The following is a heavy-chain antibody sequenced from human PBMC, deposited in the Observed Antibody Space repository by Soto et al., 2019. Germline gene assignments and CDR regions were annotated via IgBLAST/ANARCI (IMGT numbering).Heavy chain of an antibody. J-gene: IGHJ4*02. D-gene: IGHD4-17*01. CDR3: ARGAYGDYVFDY. CDR2: IYYSGST. CDR1: GGPISSSSYY. V-gene: IGHV4-39*07. Sequence: PSETLSLTCTVSGGPISSSSYYWGWIRQPPGKGLEWIGSIYYSGSTYYNPSLKSRVTISVDTSKNQFSLKLSSVTAADTAVYYCARGAYGDYVFDYWGQGTLVTVSS.